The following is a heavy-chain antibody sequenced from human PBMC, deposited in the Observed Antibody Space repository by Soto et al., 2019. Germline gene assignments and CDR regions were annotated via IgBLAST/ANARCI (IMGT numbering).Heavy chain of an antibody. D-gene: IGHD3-10*01. CDR2: ISWNSGSI. V-gene: IGHV3-9*01. Sequence: PGGSLRLSCAASGFTFDDYAMHWVRQAPGKGLEWVSGISWNSGSIGYADSVKGRFTISRGNAKNSLYLQMNSLRAEDTALYYCAKDGGLLCMDVWGQGTTVTVSS. CDR3: AKDGGLLCMDV. CDR1: GFTFDDYA. J-gene: IGHJ6*02.